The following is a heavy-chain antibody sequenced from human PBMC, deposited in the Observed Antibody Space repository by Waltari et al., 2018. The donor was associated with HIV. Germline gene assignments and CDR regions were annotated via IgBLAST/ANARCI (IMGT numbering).Heavy chain of an antibody. CDR2: IYYSGST. CDR3: ARLGEQQLVPRY. V-gene: IGHV4-39*01. Sequence: QLQLQESGPGLVKPSETLSLTCTVPGGSISRSSSYWGWIRQPPGKGLEWIGSIYYSGSTYYNPSLKSRVTISVDTSKNQFSLKLSSVTAADTAVYYCARLGEQQLVPRYWGQGTLVTVSS. J-gene: IGHJ4*02. D-gene: IGHD6-13*01. CDR1: GGSISRSSSY.